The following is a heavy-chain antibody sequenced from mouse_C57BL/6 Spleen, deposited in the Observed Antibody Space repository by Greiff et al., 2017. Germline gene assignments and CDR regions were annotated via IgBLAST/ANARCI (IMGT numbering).Heavy chain of an antibody. V-gene: IGHV2-2*01. J-gene: IGHJ4*01. Sequence: VKLMESGPGLVQPSQSLSITCTVSGFSLTSYGVHWVRQSPGKGLEWLGVIWSGGSTDYNAAFISRLSISKDNSKSQVFFKMNSLQADDTAIYYCARNRKVTTVEGGAMDYWGQGTSVTVSS. CDR3: ARNRKVTTVEGGAMDY. CDR1: GFSLTSYG. CDR2: IWSGGST. D-gene: IGHD1-1*01.